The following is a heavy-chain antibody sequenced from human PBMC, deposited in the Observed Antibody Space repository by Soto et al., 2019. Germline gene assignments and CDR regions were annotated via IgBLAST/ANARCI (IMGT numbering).Heavy chain of an antibody. CDR3: ARDVLENYGMDV. Sequence: QVQLVQSGAEVKKPGASVKVSCKASGYTFTSYYMHWVRQAPGQGLEWMGIINPSGGSTSYAQKFKGRVTMTRDTSTSTVYMELSSLRSEDTAVYYCARDVLENYGMDVWGQGTTVTVSS. V-gene: IGHV1-46*01. CDR1: GYTFTSYY. J-gene: IGHJ6*02. CDR2: INPSGGST.